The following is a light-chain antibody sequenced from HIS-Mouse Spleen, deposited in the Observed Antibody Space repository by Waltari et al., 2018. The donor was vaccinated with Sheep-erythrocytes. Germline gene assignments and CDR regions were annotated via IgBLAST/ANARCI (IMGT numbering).Light chain of an antibody. V-gene: IGKV3-11*01. J-gene: IGKJ1*01. Sequence: EIVLSQSPATLSLSPGERATLSCRASQSVSSYLAWYQQKPGQPPRLLISDASNRATGIPARFSVSGAGTDFTLTISSLEPEDFAVYYCQQRSNWPPTFGQGTKVEIK. CDR1: QSVSSY. CDR3: QQRSNWPPT. CDR2: DAS.